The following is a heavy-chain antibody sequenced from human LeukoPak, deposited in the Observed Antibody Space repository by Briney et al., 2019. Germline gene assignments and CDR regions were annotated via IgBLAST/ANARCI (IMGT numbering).Heavy chain of an antibody. Sequence: SETLSLTCAVSGGSISSGGYSWSWIRQPPGKGLEWIGYIYHSGSTYYNPSLKSRVTISVDRSKNQFSLKLSSVTAADTAVYYCARVQIAAGARESDPWGQGTLVTVSS. CDR1: GGSISSGGYS. CDR3: ARVQIAAGARESDP. J-gene: IGHJ5*02. V-gene: IGHV4-30-2*01. CDR2: IYHSGST. D-gene: IGHD6-13*01.